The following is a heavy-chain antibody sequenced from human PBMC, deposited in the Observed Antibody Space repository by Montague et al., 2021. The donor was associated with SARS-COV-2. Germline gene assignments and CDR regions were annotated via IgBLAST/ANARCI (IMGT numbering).Heavy chain of an antibody. J-gene: IGHJ4*02. CDR1: GGSIESGNW. CDR3: ATGINYYDFLALQS. CDR2: ILHTEST. Sequence: SETLSLTCTVSGGSIESGNWWSWVRQTPGKGLEWIGEILHTESTNFNPSLKTRVAMSVDKSRNQFSLKLTSLTAADTAVYYCATGINYYDFLALQSWGQGALVPVSS. V-gene: IGHV4-4*02. D-gene: IGHD3/OR15-3a*01.